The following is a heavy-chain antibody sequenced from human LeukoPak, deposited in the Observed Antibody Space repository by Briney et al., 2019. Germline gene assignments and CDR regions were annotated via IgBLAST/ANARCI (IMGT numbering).Heavy chain of an antibody. CDR2: ISSSSSYI. J-gene: IGHJ4*02. CDR1: GLIFSGSA. D-gene: IGHD3-10*01. Sequence: PGGSLRLSCAASGLIFSGSAMHWVRQAPGKGLEWVSSISSSSSYIYYADSVKGRFTISRDNAKNSLYLQMNSLRAEDTAVYYCARDGVTMVRGVITKEPKPGAYYFDYWGQGTLVTVSS. V-gene: IGHV3-21*01. CDR3: ARDGVTMVRGVITKEPKPGAYYFDY.